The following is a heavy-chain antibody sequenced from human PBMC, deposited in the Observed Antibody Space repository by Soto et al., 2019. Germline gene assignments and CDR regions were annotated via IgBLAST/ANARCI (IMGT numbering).Heavy chain of an antibody. CDR1: GYTFTSYG. D-gene: IGHD6-19*01. CDR3: ARVAVAGTYYFDY. Sequence: ASAKVSCKASGYTFTSYGISSVRQAPGQGLERMGWISAYNGNTNYAQKLQGRVTMTTDTSTSTAYMELRSLRSDDTAVYYCARVAVAGTYYFDYWGQGTLVTVSS. CDR2: ISAYNGNT. J-gene: IGHJ4*02. V-gene: IGHV1-18*01.